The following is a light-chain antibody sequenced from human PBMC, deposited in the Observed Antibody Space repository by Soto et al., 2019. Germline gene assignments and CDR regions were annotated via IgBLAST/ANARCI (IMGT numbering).Light chain of an antibody. Sequence: DPQTTHSPSTLFAHRGDRVTITCRASQTIGSQLAWYQQKPGKAPKLLIYKASSLKSGVPSRFSGSGSGTEFTLTISSLQPDDFATYYCQHYNSYPEAFGQGTKVDI. CDR2: KAS. J-gene: IGKJ1*01. CDR3: QHYNSYPEA. V-gene: IGKV1-5*03. CDR1: QTIGSQ.